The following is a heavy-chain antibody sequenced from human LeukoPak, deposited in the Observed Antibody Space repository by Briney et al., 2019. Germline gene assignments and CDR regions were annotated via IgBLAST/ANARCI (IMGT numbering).Heavy chain of an antibody. CDR3: ARGRVDCSGGSCHYWNDVGLGSSIDWYFDL. Sequence: SETLSLTCTVSGGSISSSSYYWGWIRQPPGKGLEWIGSIYYSGSTYYNPSLKSRVTISVDTSKNQFSLKLSSVTAADTAVYYCARGRVDCSGGSCHYWNDVGLGSSIDWYFDLWGRGTLVTVSS. D-gene: IGHD2-15*01. V-gene: IGHV4-39*07. CDR2: IYYSGST. J-gene: IGHJ2*01. CDR1: GGSISSSSYY.